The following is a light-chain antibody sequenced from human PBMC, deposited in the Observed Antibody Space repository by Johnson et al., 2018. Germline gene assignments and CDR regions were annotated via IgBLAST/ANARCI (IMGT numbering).Light chain of an antibody. Sequence: SVLTQPPSVSAAPGQKVTISCSGSSSTIGNNYVSWYQKLPGTAPKLLIYENNKRPSGIPDRFSGSKSGPSATLGITGLKPGAEADDYWGTWKSSLSAGKVFGTGTKVTVL. CDR1: SSTIGNNY. CDR3: GTWKSSLSAGKV. J-gene: IGLJ1*01. V-gene: IGLV1-51*02. CDR2: ENN.